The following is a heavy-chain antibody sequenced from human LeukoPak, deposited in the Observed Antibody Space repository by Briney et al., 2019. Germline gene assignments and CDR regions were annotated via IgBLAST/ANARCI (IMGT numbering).Heavy chain of an antibody. CDR1: GYTLTELS. Sequence: ASVKVSCKVSGYTLTELSMHWVRQAPGKGLEWMGGFDPEDGETICAQKFQGRVTMTEDTSTDTAYMELSSLRSEDTAMYYCARQLVPADPIDYWGQGTLVTVSS. CDR2: FDPEDGET. CDR3: ARQLVPADPIDY. V-gene: IGHV1-24*01. J-gene: IGHJ4*02. D-gene: IGHD2-2*01.